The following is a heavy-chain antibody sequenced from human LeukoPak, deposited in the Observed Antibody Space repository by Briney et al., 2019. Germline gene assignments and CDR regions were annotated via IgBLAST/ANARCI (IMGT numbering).Heavy chain of an antibody. V-gene: IGHV4-39*01. CDR2: IYYSGST. CDR1: GGSISSSSYY. CDR3: ARLGSSGYYGMDV. J-gene: IGHJ6*02. Sequence: SETLSLTCTVSGGSISSSSYYWGWIRQPPGEGLEWIGSIYYSGSTYYNPSLKSRVTISVDTSKNQFSLKLSSVTAADTAVYYCARLGSSGYYGMDVWGQGTTVTVSS. D-gene: IGHD3-22*01.